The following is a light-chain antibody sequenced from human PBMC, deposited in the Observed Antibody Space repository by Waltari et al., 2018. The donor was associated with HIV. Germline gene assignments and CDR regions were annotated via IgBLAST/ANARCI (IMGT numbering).Light chain of an antibody. CDR2: WAS. CDR1: RTILYSSNNQNY. J-gene: IGKJ4*01. Sequence: DIVMTQSPNSLAVSLGERATINCWSSRTILYSSNNQNYLAWYQHKPGQSPKVLIYWASTRASGVPDRFSGSGSGTNFSLTISSLQADDVGIYYCQQYYTVPPTFGGGTKVEI. V-gene: IGKV4-1*01. CDR3: QQYYTVPPT.